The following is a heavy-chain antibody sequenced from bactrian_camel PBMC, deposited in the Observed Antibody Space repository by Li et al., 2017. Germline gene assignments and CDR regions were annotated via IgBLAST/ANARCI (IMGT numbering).Heavy chain of an antibody. CDR2: INTDTGSK. V-gene: IGHV3S1*01. J-gene: IGHJ4*01. D-gene: IGHD5*01. CDR3: AARQPCRVWLGYEDPGEYNI. CDR1: GTQIMHC. Sequence: VQLVESGGGSVEAGGSLTLSCAASGTQIMHCMAWFRQAPGKSREGVACINTDTGSKFYADFVKGRFTISGDNAKNTVVLQMDSLRPEDTSMYYCAARQPCRVWLGYEDPGEYNIWGQGTQVTVS.